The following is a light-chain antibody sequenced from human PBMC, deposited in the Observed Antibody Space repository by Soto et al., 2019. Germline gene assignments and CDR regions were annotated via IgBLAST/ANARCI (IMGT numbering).Light chain of an antibody. CDR1: SSNIGAIYD. V-gene: IGLV1-40*01. Sequence: QSVLTQPPSVSGAPGQRVTISCTGSSSNIGAIYDVQWYQQLPGAAPKLLIYGNTNRPSGVPDRFSGSKSGNTASLTISGLQAEDEADYYCCSYAGSYTFVVFGGGTKLTVL. CDR2: GNT. CDR3: CSYAGSYTFVV. J-gene: IGLJ2*01.